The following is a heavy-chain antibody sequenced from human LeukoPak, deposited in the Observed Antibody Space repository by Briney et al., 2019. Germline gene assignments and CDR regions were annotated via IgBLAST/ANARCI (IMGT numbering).Heavy chain of an antibody. CDR2: INPNSGGT. CDR1: GYTFTGYY. J-gene: IGHJ6*03. Sequence: GASVKVSCKASGYTFTGYYMHWVRQAPGQGLEWMGWINPNSGGTNYAQKFQGRVTMTRDTSISTAYMELSRLRSDDTAVYYCARDGVVLMVYAIGKYYYYYMDVWGKGTTVTVSS. CDR3: ARDGVVLMVYAIGKYYYYYMDV. D-gene: IGHD2-8*01. V-gene: IGHV1-2*02.